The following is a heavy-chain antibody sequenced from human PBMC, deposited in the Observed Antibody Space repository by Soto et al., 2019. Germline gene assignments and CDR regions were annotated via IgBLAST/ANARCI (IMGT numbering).Heavy chain of an antibody. CDR2: TYYRSKWYN. Sequence: QVQLQQSGPGLVKPSQTLSLTCAISGDSVSSNSAAWNWIRQSPSRGLEWLGRTYYRSKWYNDYAVSVKSRITINPDTSKNQFSLQLNSVTPEDTAVYYCAIDRHSSSSPQDVWFDPWGQGTLVTVSS. V-gene: IGHV6-1*01. D-gene: IGHD6-6*01. CDR3: AIDRHSSSSPQDVWFDP. CDR1: GDSVSSNSAA. J-gene: IGHJ5*02.